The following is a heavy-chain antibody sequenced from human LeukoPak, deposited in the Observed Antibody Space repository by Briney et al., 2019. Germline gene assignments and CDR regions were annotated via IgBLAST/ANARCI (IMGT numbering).Heavy chain of an antibody. J-gene: IGHJ4*02. V-gene: IGHV3-30*02. CDR3: ASGWYGGFDY. CDR2: ILSDGSDE. D-gene: IGHD3-16*01. CDR1: GFTFNGYV. Sequence: GGSLRLSCAASGFTFNGYVMHWVRQAPGKGLEWVAFILSDGSDENYADSVKGRFTISRDNSKNTLYLQMNSLRAEDTAVYYCASGWYGGFDYWGQGTLVTVSS.